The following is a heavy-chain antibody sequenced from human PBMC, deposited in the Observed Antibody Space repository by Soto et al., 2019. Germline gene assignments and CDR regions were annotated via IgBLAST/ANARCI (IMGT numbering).Heavy chain of an antibody. CDR2: ISGYNGNT. CDR1: GYSFTTYG. CDR3: VRDTYYYHSSGPAPFEY. V-gene: IGHV1-18*01. J-gene: IGHJ4*02. Sequence: QIQLVQSGTEVKRSGASVKVSCKTSGYSFTTYGLSWVRQAPGRGLEWVGWISGYNGNTNYAQKFQVTGILTTDTPTTTGYMEIKSLSSDGTAVYYCVRDTYYYHSSGPAPFEYWGQGTQVTVSS. D-gene: IGHD3-22*01.